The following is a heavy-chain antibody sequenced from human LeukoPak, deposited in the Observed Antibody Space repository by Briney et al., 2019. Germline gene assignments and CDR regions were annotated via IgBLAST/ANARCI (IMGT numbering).Heavy chain of an antibody. CDR3: ARVRETDYYYYAMDV. V-gene: IGHV3-53*01. J-gene: IGHJ6*02. CDR2: IYRGGGT. Sequence: GGSLGLSCAASGFTVSSNYMNWVRQAPGKGLESVSVIYRGGGTYYADSVKGRFTISRDNSENTLYLQMNSLRADDTAVYFCARVRETDYYYYAMDVWGQGTTVTVSS. CDR1: GFTVSSNY.